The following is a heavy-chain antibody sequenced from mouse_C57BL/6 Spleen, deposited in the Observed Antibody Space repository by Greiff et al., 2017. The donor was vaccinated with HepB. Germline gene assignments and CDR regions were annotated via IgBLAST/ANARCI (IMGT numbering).Heavy chain of an antibody. Sequence: VKLQESGPGLVQPSQSLSITCTVSGFSLTSYGVHWVRQSPGKGLEWLGVIWRGGSTDYNAAFMSRLSITKDNSKSQVFFKMNSLQADDTAIYYCAKNFITTVVSAMDYWGQGTSVTVSS. CDR3: AKNFITTVVSAMDY. V-gene: IGHV2-5*01. CDR1: GFSLTSYG. J-gene: IGHJ4*01. D-gene: IGHD1-1*01. CDR2: IWRGGST.